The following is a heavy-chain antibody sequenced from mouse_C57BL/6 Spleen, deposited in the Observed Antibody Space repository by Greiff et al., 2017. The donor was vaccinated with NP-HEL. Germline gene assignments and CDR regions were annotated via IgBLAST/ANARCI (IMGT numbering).Heavy chain of an antibody. Sequence: VHLVESGAELVKPGASVKMSCKASGYTFTTYPIEWMKQNHGKSLEWIGNFHPYNDDTKYNEKFKGKATLTVEKSSSTVYLELSRLTSDDSAVYYCARKMVPYYAMDYWGQGTSVTVSS. J-gene: IGHJ4*01. V-gene: IGHV1-47*01. CDR1: GYTFTTYP. D-gene: IGHD1-1*02. CDR3: ARKMVPYYAMDY. CDR2: FHPYNDDT.